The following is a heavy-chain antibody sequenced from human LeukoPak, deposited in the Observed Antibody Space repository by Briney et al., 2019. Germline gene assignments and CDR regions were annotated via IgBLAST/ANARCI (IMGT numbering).Heavy chain of an antibody. V-gene: IGHV5-51*01. CDR1: GYSFSDYW. Sequence: RGESLKISCKGSGYSFSDYWIGWVRQMPGRGLEWMGVIYPDDSDTRYSPSFQGQVTISADKSISTAYLQWSSLKASDTAMYYCARHGVGANEGFGIWGQGTMVTVSS. D-gene: IGHD1-26*01. CDR2: IYPDDSDT. J-gene: IGHJ3*02. CDR3: ARHGVGANEGFGI.